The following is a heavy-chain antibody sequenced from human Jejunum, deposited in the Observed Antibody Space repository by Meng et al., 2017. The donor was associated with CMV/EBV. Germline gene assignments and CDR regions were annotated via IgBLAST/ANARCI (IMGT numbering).Heavy chain of an antibody. V-gene: IGHV3-66*01. CDR2: IYRDDST. Sequence: EVQMVASGGNLVQPGGSLRASCAVSGFTVNNKFRSWVRQAPGKGQEWVSVIYRDDSTYYADSVRGRFIISRDNSKNTLFLQLNTLRAEDTAVYYCARNLGSSVNSMDYWGQGTLVTVSS. CDR3: ARNLGSSVNSMDY. D-gene: IGHD3-22*01. CDR1: GFTVNNKF. J-gene: IGHJ4*02.